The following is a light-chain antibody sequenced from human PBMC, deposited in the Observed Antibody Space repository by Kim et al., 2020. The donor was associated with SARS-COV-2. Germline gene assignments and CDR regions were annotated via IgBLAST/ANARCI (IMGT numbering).Light chain of an antibody. CDR2: ATS. CDR3: QKYNSAPLT. Sequence: DIQMTQSPSCLSASVGDRVTITCRASQAINNYLAWYQQRPGEVPKLLIYATSTLYSGVPSRFSGSGSGTDFTLTISSLQPEDVATYFCQKYNSAPLTFGGGTKVDIK. V-gene: IGKV1-27*01. J-gene: IGKJ4*01. CDR1: QAINNY.